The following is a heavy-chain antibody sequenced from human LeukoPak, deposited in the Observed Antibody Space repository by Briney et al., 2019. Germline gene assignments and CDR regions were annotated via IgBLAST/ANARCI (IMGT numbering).Heavy chain of an antibody. D-gene: IGHD4-17*01. CDR2: IWYDGSNK. J-gene: IGHJ5*02. Sequence: PGGSLRLSCAASGFTFSSYGMHWVRQAPGKGLEWVAVIWYDGSNKYYADSMRGRFTISRDNSKNTLYLQMNSLRAEDTAVYYCAREGMTTVTTWFDPWGQGTLVTVSS. CDR3: AREGMTTVTTWFDP. V-gene: IGHV3-33*01. CDR1: GFTFSSYG.